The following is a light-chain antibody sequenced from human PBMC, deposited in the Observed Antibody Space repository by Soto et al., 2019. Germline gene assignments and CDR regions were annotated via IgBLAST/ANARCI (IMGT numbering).Light chain of an antibody. CDR2: KAS. V-gene: IGKV1-5*03. J-gene: IGKJ1*01. Sequence: DIQITQSPSTLSASLGDRVTLTCRASQSISTWLAWYQQRPGKSPKLLIYKASNLESGVPSRFSGSGSGTEFTLTISSLQPDDSATYYCQQYNSTFGQGTKVDIK. CDR1: QSISTW. CDR3: QQYNST.